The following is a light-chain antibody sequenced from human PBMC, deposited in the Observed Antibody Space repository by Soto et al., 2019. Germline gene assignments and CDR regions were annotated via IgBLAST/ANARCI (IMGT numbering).Light chain of an antibody. CDR2: DAS. J-gene: IGKJ4*01. Sequence: EIVLTQSPATLSLSPGERATLSCRASQSVSSYLAWYQQKPGQAPRLLIYDASNRATGIPARFSGSGSGTEFILTISSLDPEDFAVYYCQQRSSWPLTFGGGTKVEIK. V-gene: IGKV3-11*01. CDR1: QSVSSY. CDR3: QQRSSWPLT.